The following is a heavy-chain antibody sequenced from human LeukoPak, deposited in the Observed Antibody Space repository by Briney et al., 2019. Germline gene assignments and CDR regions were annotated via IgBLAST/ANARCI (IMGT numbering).Heavy chain of an antibody. D-gene: IGHD3-3*01. CDR2: IIPIFGTA. V-gene: IGHV1-69*13. J-gene: IGHJ3*02. CDR3: ARDRSITIFGVVMRGDAFDI. CDR1: GGTFSSYA. Sequence: SVKVSCKASGGTFSSYAISWVRQAPGQGLEWMGGIIPIFGTANYAQKFQGRVTITADESTSTAYMELGSLRSEDTAVYYCARDRSITIFGVVMRGDAFDIWGQGTMVTVSS.